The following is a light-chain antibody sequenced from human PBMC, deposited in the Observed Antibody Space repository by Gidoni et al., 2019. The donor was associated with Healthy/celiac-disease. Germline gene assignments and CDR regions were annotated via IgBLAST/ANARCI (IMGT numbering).Light chain of an antibody. Sequence: EIVLTQSHGTLSLSPGERATLSCRASQSVSSSYLAWYQQKPGQAPRLLIYGASSRATGIPDRFSCSGSGTDFTLTISRLEPEDFAVYYCQQYGSSPPYTFGQGTKLEIK. CDR1: QSVSSSY. CDR2: GAS. V-gene: IGKV3-20*01. CDR3: QQYGSSPPYT. J-gene: IGKJ2*01.